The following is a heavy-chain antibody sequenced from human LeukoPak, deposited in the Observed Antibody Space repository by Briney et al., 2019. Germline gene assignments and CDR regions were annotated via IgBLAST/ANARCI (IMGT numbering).Heavy chain of an antibody. CDR1: GFSFSNYH. V-gene: IGHV3-11*05. Sequence: GGSLRLSCVDFGFSFSNYHMSWIRQAPGKGLEWLSYITSSSDYTNYADSVKGRFTISRDNAKKSLYLQMNSLRGEDTAVYYCARGSYYYFDYWGQGTLVTVSS. J-gene: IGHJ4*02. CDR3: ARGSYYYFDY. D-gene: IGHD1-26*01. CDR2: ITSSSDYT.